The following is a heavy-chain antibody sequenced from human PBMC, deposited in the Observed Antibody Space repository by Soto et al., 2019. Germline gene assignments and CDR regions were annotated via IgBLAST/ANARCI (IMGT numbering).Heavy chain of an antibody. Sequence: GASVKVSCKVSGYTLTELSMHWVRQAPGLGLEWMGRVNPILSMSNYAQRFQGRVTMTADKSTSTAYMELSGLRSEDTAMYYCATSYGSGYRAFDYWGQGALVTVPQ. CDR3: ATSYGSGYRAFDY. J-gene: IGHJ4*02. D-gene: IGHD3-10*01. CDR1: GYTLTELS. CDR2: VNPILSMS. V-gene: IGHV1-69*02.